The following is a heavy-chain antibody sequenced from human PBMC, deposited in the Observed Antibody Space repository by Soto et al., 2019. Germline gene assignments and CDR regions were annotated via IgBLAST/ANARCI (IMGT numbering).Heavy chain of an antibody. D-gene: IGHD3-22*01. V-gene: IGHV1-69*08. CDR2: IIPILGTT. Sequence: GASVKVSCKASGGTFGSYTISWVRQAPGQGLEWMGRIIPILGTTYYADSVKGRFTISRDNSKNTLYLQMNSLRAEDTAVYYCAKNPGYYYDSTGYHFDYWGQGTLLTVSS. CDR3: AKNPGYYYDSTGYHFDY. J-gene: IGHJ4*02. CDR1: GGTFGSYT.